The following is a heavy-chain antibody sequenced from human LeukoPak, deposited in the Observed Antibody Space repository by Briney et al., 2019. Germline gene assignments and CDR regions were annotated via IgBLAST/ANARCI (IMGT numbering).Heavy chain of an antibody. J-gene: IGHJ5*02. D-gene: IGHD1-26*01. V-gene: IGHV3-48*04. Sequence: PGGSLRLSCAASGFTFSSYSMNWVRQAPGKGLEWVSYISSSGSTIYYADSVKGRFTISRDNAKNSLYLQMNSLRAEDTAVYYCARVAGIVGATFWFDPWGQGTLVTVSS. CDR1: GFTFSSYS. CDR2: ISSSGSTI. CDR3: ARVAGIVGATFWFDP.